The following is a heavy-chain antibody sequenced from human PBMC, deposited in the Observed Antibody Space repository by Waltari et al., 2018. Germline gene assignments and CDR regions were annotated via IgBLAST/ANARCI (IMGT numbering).Heavy chain of an antibody. Sequence: QVQLVQSGAEVKKPGASVKVSCKASGYTFTSYDINWVRQATGQGLEWMGWVNPNSGNQCYAQKFQGIVTMTRNTSISTAYMELSSLRSEGTAVYYCAVSSRGYWGQGTLVTVSS. CDR1: GYTFTSYD. CDR3: AVSSRGY. CDR2: VNPNSGNQ. J-gene: IGHJ4*02. V-gene: IGHV1-8*01. D-gene: IGHD6-13*01.